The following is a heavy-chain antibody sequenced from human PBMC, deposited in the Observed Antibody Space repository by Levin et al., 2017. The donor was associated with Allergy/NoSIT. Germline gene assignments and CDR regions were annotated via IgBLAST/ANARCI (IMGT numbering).Heavy chain of an antibody. CDR3: ARSIGNYNIFLNFDY. CDR2: ITSSSNTI. CDR1: GFVFSSFS. V-gene: IGHV3-48*04. D-gene: IGHD1-7*01. J-gene: IGHJ4*02. Sequence: HAGGSLRLSCAASGFVFSSFSMNWVRQAPGKGLEWVSYITSSSNTIYYADSVKGRFTISRDNAKNSLFLQMNSLRAEDTAVYYCARSIGNYNIFLNFDYWGQGILVTVSS.